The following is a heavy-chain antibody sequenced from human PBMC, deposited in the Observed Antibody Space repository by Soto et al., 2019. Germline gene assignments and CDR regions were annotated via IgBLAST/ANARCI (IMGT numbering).Heavy chain of an antibody. V-gene: IGHV4-59*08. CDR2: IYYSGST. J-gene: IGHJ4*02. CDR3: ARLGSISHGYFDY. Sequence: SETLSLTCTVSGGSISSYYWSWIRQPPGKGLEWIGYIYYSGSTNYNPSLKSRATISVDTSKNQFSLKLSSVTAADTAVYYCARLGSISHGYFDYWGQGTLVTVSS. D-gene: IGHD3-9*01. CDR1: GGSISSYY.